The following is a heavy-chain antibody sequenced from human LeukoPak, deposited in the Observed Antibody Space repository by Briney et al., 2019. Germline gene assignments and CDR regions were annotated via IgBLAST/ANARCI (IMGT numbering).Heavy chain of an antibody. D-gene: IGHD2-21*01. CDR3: ARVGDHFHWFLDL. J-gene: IGHJ2*01. CDR2: LYSGSDT. CDR1: GFTVSTNY. Sequence: GGSLRLSCAASGFTVSTNYMNWVRQAPAKGLEWVSILYSGSDTYYSDSVKGRFTISRDDSRNTLFLHMSSLKVEDTAIYFCARVGDHFHWFLDLWGRGTLVGVSS. V-gene: IGHV3-53*01.